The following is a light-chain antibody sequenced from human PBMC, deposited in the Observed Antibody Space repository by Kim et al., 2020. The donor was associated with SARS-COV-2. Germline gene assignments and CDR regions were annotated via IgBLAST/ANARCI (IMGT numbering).Light chain of an antibody. CDR2: NND. Sequence: PISSSGTTTNIRKNTENWYHQVPETAPKLLIYNNDERPSGVPDRLSGSKSGTSASLAISGLQSDDEGFYYCATWDDSLRGRLFGGGTKLTVL. CDR3: ATWDDSLRGRL. J-gene: IGLJ3*02. CDR1: TTNIRKNT. V-gene: IGLV1-44*01.